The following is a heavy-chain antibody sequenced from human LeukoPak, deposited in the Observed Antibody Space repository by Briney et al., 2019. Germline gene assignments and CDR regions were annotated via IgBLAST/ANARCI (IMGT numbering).Heavy chain of an antibody. CDR3: ARDRAYLYYYDSSGYLDY. CDR2: IIPIFGTA. J-gene: IGHJ4*02. CDR1: GGTFSSYA. Sequence: ASAKVSCKASGGTFSSYAISWVRQAPGQGLEWMGRIIPIFGTANYAQKFQGRVTITTDESTSTAYMELSSLRSEDTAVYYCARDRAYLYYYDSSGYLDYWGQGTLVTVSS. D-gene: IGHD3-22*01. V-gene: IGHV1-69*05.